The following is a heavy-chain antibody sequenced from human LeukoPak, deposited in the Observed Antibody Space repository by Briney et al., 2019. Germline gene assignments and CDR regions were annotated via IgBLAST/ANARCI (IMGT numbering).Heavy chain of an antibody. Sequence: GGSLRLSCAASGFTFSSYSMNWVRQAPGKGLEWVSSISSSSSYIYYADSVKGRFTISRDNAKNSLYLQMNSLRAEDTAVYYCATAVDTAMASPNWYFDLWGRGTLVSVSS. J-gene: IGHJ2*01. CDR1: GFTFSSYS. D-gene: IGHD5-18*01. CDR3: ATAVDTAMASPNWYFDL. CDR2: ISSSSSYI. V-gene: IGHV3-21*01.